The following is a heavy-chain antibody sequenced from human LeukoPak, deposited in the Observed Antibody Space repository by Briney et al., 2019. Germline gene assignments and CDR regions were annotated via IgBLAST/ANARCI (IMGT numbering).Heavy chain of an antibody. V-gene: IGHV4-59*01. CDR1: GGSISNFY. Sequence: SGTLSLTCTVSGGSISNFYCNWIRQPPGKGLEWIGYMAYSGSTNSNPSLKSRVTMSSDRAKKQFSLKLNSVTAADTAVYYCSRASGYGLDVWGQGTTVTVS. J-gene: IGHJ6*02. CDR2: MAYSGST. CDR3: SRASGYGLDV. D-gene: IGHD7-27*01.